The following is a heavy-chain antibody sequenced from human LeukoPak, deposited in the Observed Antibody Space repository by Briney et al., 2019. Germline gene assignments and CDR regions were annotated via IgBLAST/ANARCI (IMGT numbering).Heavy chain of an antibody. CDR2: INHSGST. Sequence: PSETLSLTCAVYGGSFSGYYWSWIRQPPGKGLEWIGEINHSGSTNYNPSLKSRVTISVDTSKNQFSLKLSSVTAADTAVYYCARGGYYGSGSYYRGYYYYCYGMDVWGKGTTVTVSS. CDR1: GGSFSGYY. D-gene: IGHD3-10*01. CDR3: ARGGYYGSGSYYRGYYYYCYGMDV. J-gene: IGHJ6*04. V-gene: IGHV4-34*01.